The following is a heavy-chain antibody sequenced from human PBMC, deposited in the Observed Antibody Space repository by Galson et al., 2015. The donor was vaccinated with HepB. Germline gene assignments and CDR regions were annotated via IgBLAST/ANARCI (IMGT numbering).Heavy chain of an antibody. CDR3: AKPVDQWLARGYFHH. CDR1: GFTFSTYA. Sequence: SLRLSCAASGFTFSTYAMSWVRQAPGKGPEWVSAISSGDGTHYADSVKGRFTISRDNSKDTLLLQMSNMRAEDTAVYYCAKPVDQWLARGYFHHWGQGTLVIVSS. D-gene: IGHD6-19*01. CDR2: ISSGDGT. V-gene: IGHV3-23*01. J-gene: IGHJ1*01.